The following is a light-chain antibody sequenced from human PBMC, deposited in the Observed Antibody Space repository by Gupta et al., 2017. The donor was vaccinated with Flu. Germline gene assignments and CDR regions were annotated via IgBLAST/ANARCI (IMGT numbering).Light chain of an antibody. CDR1: RGISNQ. Sequence: DIRLTQSPSSLSAPVGDRVTITCRASRGISNQFGWFQQKPGKAPKSLIYAASNLQSGVPSRCSGSGSGTDFTLTISGLQPEDFATYYCQQYNSYPITFGQGTRLEIK. J-gene: IGKJ5*01. CDR2: AAS. V-gene: IGKV1-16*01. CDR3: QQYNSYPIT.